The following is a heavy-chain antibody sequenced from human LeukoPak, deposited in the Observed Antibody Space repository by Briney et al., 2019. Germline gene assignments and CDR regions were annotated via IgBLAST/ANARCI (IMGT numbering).Heavy chain of an antibody. CDR3: ATYDNWVAGDV. Sequence: GRSLRLSCAASGFTFSDYWMHWVRQAPGKGLVWVARINGDGSSTTYVESVRGRFTISRDNAKNSLFLQMNSLRVEDTAVYYCATYDNWVAGDVWGQGTTVSVSS. V-gene: IGHV3-74*01. D-gene: IGHD1-20*01. CDR1: GFTFSDYW. J-gene: IGHJ6*02. CDR2: INGDGSST.